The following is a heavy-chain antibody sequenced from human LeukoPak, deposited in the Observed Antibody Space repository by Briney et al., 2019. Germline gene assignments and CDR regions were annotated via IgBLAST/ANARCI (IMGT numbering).Heavy chain of an antibody. J-gene: IGHJ4*02. CDR3: ARQGSLAIVATKALDY. CDR1: GFTFSSYS. Sequence: GGSLRLSCAASGFTFSSYSMNWVRQAPGKGLEWVSSISSSRSYIYYADSVKGRFTISRDNAKNSLYLQMNSLRAEDTAVYYCARQGSLAIVATKALDYWGQGTLVTVSS. D-gene: IGHD5-12*01. CDR2: ISSSRSYI. V-gene: IGHV3-21*01.